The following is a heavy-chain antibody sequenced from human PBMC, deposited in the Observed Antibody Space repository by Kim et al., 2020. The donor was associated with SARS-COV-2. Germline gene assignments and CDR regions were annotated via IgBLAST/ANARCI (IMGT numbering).Heavy chain of an antibody. CDR3: ARLPLGKYQLLHNAFDI. D-gene: IGHD2-2*01. V-gene: IGHV5-51*01. CDR1: GYSFTSYW. J-gene: IGHJ3*02. CDR2: IYPGDSDT. Sequence: GESLKISCKGSGYSFTSYWIGWVRQMPGKGLEWMGIIYPGDSDTRYSPSFQGQVTISADKSISTAYLQWSSLKASDTAMYYCARLPLGKYQLLHNAFDIWGQGTMVTVSS.